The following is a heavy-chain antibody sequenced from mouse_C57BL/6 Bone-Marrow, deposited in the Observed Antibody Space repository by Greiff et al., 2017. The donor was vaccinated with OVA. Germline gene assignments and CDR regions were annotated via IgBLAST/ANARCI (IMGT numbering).Heavy chain of an antibody. CDR1: GYTFTSYG. D-gene: IGHD1-1*01. Sequence: VQLQESGAELARPGASVKLSCKASGYTFTSYGISWVKQRTGQGLEWIGEIDPRSGNTYYNEKFKGKATLTADKSSSTAYMELRSLTSEDSAVYFCACSYPYYYAIDYWGQGTTVTVSS. CDR2: IDPRSGNT. J-gene: IGHJ4*01. V-gene: IGHV1-81*01. CDR3: ACSYPYYYAIDY.